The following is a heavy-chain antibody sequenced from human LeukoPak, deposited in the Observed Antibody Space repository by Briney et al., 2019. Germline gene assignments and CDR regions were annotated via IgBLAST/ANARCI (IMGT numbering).Heavy chain of an antibody. J-gene: IGHJ4*02. Sequence: SETLSLTCTVSGYSISSGYYWGWIRQPPGKGLEWIGEINHSGSTNYNPSLKSRVTISVDTSKNQFSLKLSSVTAADTAVYYCARGLYYYGSGSSYYFDYWGQGTLVTVSS. CDR2: INHSGST. D-gene: IGHD3-10*01. V-gene: IGHV4-38-2*02. CDR1: GYSISSGYY. CDR3: ARGLYYYGSGSSYYFDY.